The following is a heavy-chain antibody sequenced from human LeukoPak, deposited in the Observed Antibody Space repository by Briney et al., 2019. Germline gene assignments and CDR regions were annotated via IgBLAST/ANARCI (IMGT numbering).Heavy chain of an antibody. J-gene: IGHJ6*03. Sequence: GASVKLSCKASGYTFRQYSISWVRQAPGQGLEWMGGIIPIFGTANYAQKFQGRVTITADKSTSTAYMELSSLRSEDTAVYYCARFKGTIFSYYYMDVWGKGTTVTVSS. V-gene: IGHV1-69*06. CDR3: ARFKGTIFSYYYMDV. CDR2: IIPIFGTA. CDR1: GYTFRQYS. D-gene: IGHD3-3*01.